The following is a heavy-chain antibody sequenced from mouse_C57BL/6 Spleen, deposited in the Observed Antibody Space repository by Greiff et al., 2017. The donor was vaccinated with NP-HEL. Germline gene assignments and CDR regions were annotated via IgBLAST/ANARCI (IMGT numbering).Heavy chain of an antibody. CDR2: ISYDGSN. CDR3: ARDYYGSSYVDWYFDV. J-gene: IGHJ1*03. D-gene: IGHD1-1*01. Sequence: DVQLQESGPGLVKPSQSLSLTCSVTGYSITSGYYWNWIRQFPGNKLEWMGYISYDGSNNYNPSLKNRISITRDTSKNQFFLKLNSVTTEDTATYYCARDYYGSSYVDWYFDVWGTGTTVTVSS. CDR1: GYSITSGYY. V-gene: IGHV3-6*01.